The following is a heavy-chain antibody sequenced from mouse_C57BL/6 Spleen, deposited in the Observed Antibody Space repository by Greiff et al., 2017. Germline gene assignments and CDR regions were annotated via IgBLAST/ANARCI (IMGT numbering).Heavy chain of an antibody. Sequence: QVQLQQSGAELVRPGTSVKLSCKASGYTFTSYWMHWVKQRPGQGLEWIGVIDPSDSYTNYNQKFKGKATLTVDTSSSTAYMQLSSLTSEDSAVYYSARGRYKITRYFDYWGQGTTLTVSS. J-gene: IGHJ2*01. D-gene: IGHD2-4*01. CDR3: ARGRYKITRYFDY. CDR1: GYTFTSYW. CDR2: IDPSDSYT. V-gene: IGHV1-59*01.